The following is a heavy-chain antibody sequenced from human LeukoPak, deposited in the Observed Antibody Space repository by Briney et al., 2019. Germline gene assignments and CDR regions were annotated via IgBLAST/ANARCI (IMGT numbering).Heavy chain of an antibody. CDR3: ARHYYDSSGYYLEGFGI. D-gene: IGHD3-22*01. Sequence: SETLPLTCTVSGDSISSNSYYWGWIRQPPGKGLEWIGSIYYSGASYYNPSLKSRVIISVDTSKDQFSLKLSSVTAADTAVFYCARHYYDSSGYYLEGFGIWGQGTMVTVSS. CDR1: GDSISSNSYY. CDR2: IYYSGAS. J-gene: IGHJ3*02. V-gene: IGHV4-39*01.